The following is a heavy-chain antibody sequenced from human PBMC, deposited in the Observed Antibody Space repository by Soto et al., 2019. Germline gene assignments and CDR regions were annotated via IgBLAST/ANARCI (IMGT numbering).Heavy chain of an antibody. CDR2: IKQDGSQK. J-gene: IGHJ5*02. CDR1: GYSISRYL. V-gene: IGHV3-7*03. CDR3: ARPHCSAGSCYNWFDP. Sequence: LRXSGASSGYSISRYLMSWVRPAPGKGLQWVANIKQDGSQKYYVDSVKGRFTIYRDNAKNSLYLQMNSLRAEDTAIYYCARPHCSAGSCYNWFDPCGQRTLVTVSS. D-gene: IGHD2-15*01.